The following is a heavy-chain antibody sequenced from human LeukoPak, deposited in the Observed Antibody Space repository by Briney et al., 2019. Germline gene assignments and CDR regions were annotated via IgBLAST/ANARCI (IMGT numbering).Heavy chain of an antibody. CDR2: INSDGDKT. V-gene: IGHV3-43*01. CDR3: ATWAFYHDLDV. CDR1: GFAFHALA. Sequence: GGSLRLSCAASGFAFHALARHGVRQALGKGLEWVSLINSDGDKTYYADSVRGRFTISRDNSKTPLYLQMNSLRTEDTALYYCATWAFYHDLDVWGQGTTVTVSS. J-gene: IGHJ6*02. D-gene: IGHD1-26*01.